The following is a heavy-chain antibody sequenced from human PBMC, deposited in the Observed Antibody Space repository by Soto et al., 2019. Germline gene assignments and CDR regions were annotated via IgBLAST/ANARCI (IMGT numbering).Heavy chain of an antibody. CDR1: GFSFSSIGEG. J-gene: IGHJ6*02. CDR3: VQSRCGGDCLQSYSSHSYYGLDV. V-gene: IGHV2-5*02. Sequence: QITLKESGPTLVKPTQTLTLTCTFPGFSFSSIGEGVGWIRQPPGKALEWLALIYWDDDKRYSPSLKSRLTITKDTSKTQVVLTMTNMDTVDTATYYCVQSRCGGDCLQSYSSHSYYGLDVWGQGTTVTVSS. D-gene: IGHD2-21*02. CDR2: IYWDDDK.